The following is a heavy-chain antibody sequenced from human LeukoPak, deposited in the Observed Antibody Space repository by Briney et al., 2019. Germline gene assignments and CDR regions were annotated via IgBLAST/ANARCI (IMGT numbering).Heavy chain of an antibody. CDR3: ARVDYGDYGGLYYYGMDV. CDR1: GFTFSSYG. Sequence: GGSLRLSCAASGFTFSSYGMHWVRQAPGKGLEWVAFIRYDGSNKYYADSVKGRFTISRDNAKNSLYLQMNSLRAEDTAVYYCARVDYGDYGGLYYYGMDVWGQGTTVTVSS. D-gene: IGHD4-17*01. V-gene: IGHV3-30*02. CDR2: IRYDGSNK. J-gene: IGHJ6*02.